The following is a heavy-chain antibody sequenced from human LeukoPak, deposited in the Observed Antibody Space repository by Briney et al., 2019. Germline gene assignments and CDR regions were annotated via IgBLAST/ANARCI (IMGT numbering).Heavy chain of an antibody. J-gene: IGHJ4*02. D-gene: IGHD1-1*01. CDR1: GGSISTYY. Sequence: SETLSLTCTVSGGSISTYYWSWIRQSPGEGLEWIGYIYYTGTTNYNPSLKSRVTISVDTSKKQFSLKLRSVTAADTAVYYCARVGDWNDLVYWGQGTLVTVSS. V-gene: IGHV4-59*01. CDR3: ARVGDWNDLVY. CDR2: IYYTGTT.